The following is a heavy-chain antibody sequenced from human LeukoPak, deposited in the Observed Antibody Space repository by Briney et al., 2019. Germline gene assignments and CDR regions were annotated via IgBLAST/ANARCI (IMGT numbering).Heavy chain of an antibody. CDR1: GYSIRSYY. Sequence: KPSETLSLTCTVSGYSIRSYYWSWIRQPPGKGLEWIGYIHYSGSTNYNPSLKSRVTISVDTSKNQFSLKLYSVTAADTAVYYCARVGRRDGYNGDYWGQGTLVTVSS. D-gene: IGHD5-24*01. J-gene: IGHJ4*02. CDR3: ARVGRRDGYNGDY. CDR2: IHYSGST. V-gene: IGHV4-59*08.